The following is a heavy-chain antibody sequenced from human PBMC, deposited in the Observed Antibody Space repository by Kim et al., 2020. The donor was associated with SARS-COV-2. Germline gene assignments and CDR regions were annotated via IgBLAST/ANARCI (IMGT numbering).Heavy chain of an antibody. Sequence: GYARNFPGRVTMTRNTSISTAYMELGSLRSEDTAVYYCARRVVRTSYGMDVWGQGTTVTVAS. J-gene: IGHJ6*02. CDR3: ARRVVRTSYGMDV. D-gene: IGHD3-3*01. V-gene: IGHV1-8*01.